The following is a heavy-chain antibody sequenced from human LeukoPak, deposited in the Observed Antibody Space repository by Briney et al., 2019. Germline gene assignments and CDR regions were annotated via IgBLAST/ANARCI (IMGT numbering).Heavy chain of an antibody. Sequence: EGSLRLSCAASGFTVSSNYMSWVRQAPGKGLEWVSVIYSGGSTYYADSVKGRFTISRDNSKNTLYLQMNSLRAEDTAVYYCARDLLASDSSGSTDAFDIWGQGTMVTVSS. CDR1: GFTVSSNY. V-gene: IGHV3-66*01. CDR2: IYSGGST. J-gene: IGHJ3*02. D-gene: IGHD3-22*01. CDR3: ARDLLASDSSGSTDAFDI.